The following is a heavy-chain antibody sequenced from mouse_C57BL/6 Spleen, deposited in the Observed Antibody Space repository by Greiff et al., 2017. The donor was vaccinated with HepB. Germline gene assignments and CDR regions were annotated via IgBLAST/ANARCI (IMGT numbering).Heavy chain of an antibody. Sequence: VQLQQPGAELVRPGSSVKLSCKASGYTFTSYWMDWVKQRPGQGLEWIGNIYPSDSETHYNQKFKDKATLTVDKASSTAYMQLSSLTSEDSAVYYSARGTTVVDYWYFDVWGTGTTVTVSS. D-gene: IGHD1-1*01. CDR3: ARGTTVVDYWYFDV. CDR1: GYTFTSYW. J-gene: IGHJ1*03. CDR2: IYPSDSET. V-gene: IGHV1-61*01.